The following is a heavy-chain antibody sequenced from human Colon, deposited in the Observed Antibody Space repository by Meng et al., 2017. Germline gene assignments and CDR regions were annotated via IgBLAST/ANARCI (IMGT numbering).Heavy chain of an antibody. CDR2: ISSSGSTI. CDR3: TNGNYYDSSGYYYGSWYFDL. D-gene: IGHD3-22*01. Sequence: VLCVGLAVCSVPPWRSLSLPLSVSGFTFSANYMSWILKAPGKGLEGVSYISSSGSTIYYADSVKGRFTISRDNAKNSLYLQMNSLRAEDTAVYYCTNGNYYDSSGYYYGSWYFDLWGRGTLVTVSS. CDR1: GFTFSANY. J-gene: IGHJ2*01. V-gene: IGHV3-11*01.